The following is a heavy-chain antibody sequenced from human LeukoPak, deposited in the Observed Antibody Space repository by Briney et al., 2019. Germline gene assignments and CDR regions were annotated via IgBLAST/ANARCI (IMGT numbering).Heavy chain of an antibody. D-gene: IGHD2/OR15-2a*01. CDR2: ISGSGSST. V-gene: IGHV3-23*01. CDR1: GFTFSSYA. J-gene: IGHJ4*02. CDR3: AKSCNSGNCYYNY. Sequence: GGSLRLSCAASGFTFSSYATSWVRQAPGKGLEWVSAISGSGSSTYYADSVKGRFTISRDNSENTLSLQMNSLRADDTAIYYCAKSCNSGNCYYNYWGQGTLVTVSS.